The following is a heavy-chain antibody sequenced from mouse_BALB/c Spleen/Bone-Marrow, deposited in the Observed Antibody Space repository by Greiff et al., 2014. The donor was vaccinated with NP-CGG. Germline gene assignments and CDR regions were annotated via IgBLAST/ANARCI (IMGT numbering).Heavy chain of an antibody. V-gene: IGHV14-3*02. D-gene: IGHD1-1*01. J-gene: IGHJ3*01. Sequence: EVQLQQSGAELVKPGASVRLSCKASGFNIKDTYMHWVKQRPEQGLEWIGKIDPTSGNTKYDPKFKGKATITADTSSNTAYLQLSSLTSEDSAVYYCASYYYCSSSFAYWGQGTLLTVSA. CDR3: ASYYYCSSSFAY. CDR2: IDPTSGNT. CDR1: GFNIKDTY.